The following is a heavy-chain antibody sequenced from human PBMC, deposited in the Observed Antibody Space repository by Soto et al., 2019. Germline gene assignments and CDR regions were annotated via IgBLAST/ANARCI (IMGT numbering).Heavy chain of an antibody. Sequence: ASVKVSCKASGYTFTSYAMNWVRQAPGQGLEWMGWINTNTGDPTYAQGFTGRFVCSWDTSVSTAYLQICSLKAEDTAVYYCAREEGYDFWSGYYLSGADYYYGMDVWGQATTVTVS. D-gene: IGHD3-3*01. CDR3: AREEGYDFWSGYYLSGADYYYGMDV. V-gene: IGHV7-4-1*01. CDR2: INTNTGDP. J-gene: IGHJ6*02. CDR1: GYTFTSYA.